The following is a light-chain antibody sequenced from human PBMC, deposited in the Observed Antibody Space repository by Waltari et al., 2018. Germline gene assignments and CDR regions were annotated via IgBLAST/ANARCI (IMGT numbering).Light chain of an antibody. CDR3: SSFTSASTVGVI. Sequence: QSALTQPASVSGSPGQSITISCTGTSRDVGHYNYVSWYQQRPGKAPKLMIYDVSYRPYGISSRFSGSKSGSTASLTIYGLQAEDEADYYCSSFTSASTVGVIFGGGTKLTVL. CDR1: SRDVGHYNY. CDR2: DVS. J-gene: IGLJ2*01. V-gene: IGLV2-14*03.